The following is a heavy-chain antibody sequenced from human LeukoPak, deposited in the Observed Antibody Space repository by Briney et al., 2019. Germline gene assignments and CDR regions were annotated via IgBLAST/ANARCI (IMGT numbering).Heavy chain of an antibody. V-gene: IGHV3-23*01. J-gene: IGHJ4*02. CDR3: AKDPSVYYGDYIIR. CDR2: ISGSGGST. CDR1: GYSFTSYA. D-gene: IGHD4-17*01. Sequence: GESLKISCKGSGYSFTSYAMSWVRQAPGKGLEWVSAISGSGGSTYYADSVKGRFTISRDNSKNTLYLQMNSLRAEDTAVYYCAKDPSVYYGDYIIRWGQGTLVIVSS.